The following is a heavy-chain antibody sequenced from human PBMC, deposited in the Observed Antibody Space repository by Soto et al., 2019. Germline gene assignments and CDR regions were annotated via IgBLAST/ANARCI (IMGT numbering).Heavy chain of an antibody. CDR3: ASMIKSGSDFQNWFDS. Sequence: SETLSLTCAVSGVSIDSNIYSWSCIRQPPGKGLEWIGYIYRRGNTYYNPSLKSRVTMSVDRSKNQFSLKLSSVTAADTAVYYCASMIKSGSDFQNWFDSWGQGTLVTVSS. J-gene: IGHJ5*01. CDR1: GVSIDSNIYS. V-gene: IGHV4-30-2*01. D-gene: IGHD1-26*01. CDR2: IYRRGNT.